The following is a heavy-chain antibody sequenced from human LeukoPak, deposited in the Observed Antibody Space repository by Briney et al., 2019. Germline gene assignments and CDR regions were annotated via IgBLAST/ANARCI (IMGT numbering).Heavy chain of an antibody. J-gene: IGHJ4*02. CDR2: IYTSGST. CDR3: AGRTVVFDY. D-gene: IGHD4-23*01. V-gene: IGHV4-61*02. CDR1: GGSISSGSHY. Sequence: SQTLSLTCAVSGGSISSGSHYWSWIRQPAGKGLEWIGRIYTSGSTNYNPSLKSRVTISVDTSKNQFSLKLSSVTAADTAVYYCAGRTVVFDYWCQGTLVTVSS.